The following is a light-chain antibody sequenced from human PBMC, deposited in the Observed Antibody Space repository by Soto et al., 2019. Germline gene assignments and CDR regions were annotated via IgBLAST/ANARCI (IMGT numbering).Light chain of an antibody. CDR3: AVLDDNLNGVV. Sequence: QSVLTQPPSVSEAPRQRVTISCSGSRSNIGNNAVTWYQQLPGKAPKLLIYYGDLLPSGVSDRFSGSKSGTSASLAISGLQSEDESDYYWAVLDDNLNGVVFGGGTKLTVL. CDR2: YGD. V-gene: IGLV1-36*01. CDR1: RSNIGNNA. J-gene: IGLJ2*01.